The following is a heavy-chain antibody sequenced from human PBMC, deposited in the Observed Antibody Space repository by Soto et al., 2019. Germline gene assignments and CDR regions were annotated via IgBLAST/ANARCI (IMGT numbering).Heavy chain of an antibody. D-gene: IGHD3-22*01. Sequence: ASVKVSCKASGYTFSDYYVHWVRQAPGQGLEWMGWISPKSGGTNYAQKFQGRVTMTRDTSIFTAYMELSRLRSDDTAVYYCTRNAFYYNSSGYNDGIDFWCPGTLLTVS. J-gene: IGHJ2*01. CDR2: ISPKSGGT. V-gene: IGHV1-2*02. CDR1: GYTFSDYY. CDR3: TRNAFYYNSSGYNDGIDF.